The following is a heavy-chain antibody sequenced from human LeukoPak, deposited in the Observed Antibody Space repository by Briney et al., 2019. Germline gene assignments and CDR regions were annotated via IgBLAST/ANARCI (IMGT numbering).Heavy chain of an antibody. V-gene: IGHV3-33*01. CDR2: IWYDGSNK. Sequence: GGSLRLSCAASGFTFSSYGMHWVRQAPGKGLEWVAVIWYDGSNKYYADSVKGRFTFSRDNSKNTLYLQMNSLRAEDTAVYYCARDHYYDSSGYPLYDYWGQGTLVTVSS. D-gene: IGHD3-22*01. CDR1: GFTFSSYG. CDR3: ARDHYYDSSGYPLYDY. J-gene: IGHJ4*02.